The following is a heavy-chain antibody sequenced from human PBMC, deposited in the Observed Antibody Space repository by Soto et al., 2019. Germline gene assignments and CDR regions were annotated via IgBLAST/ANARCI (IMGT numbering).Heavy chain of an antibody. CDR2: IKQDGSEK. D-gene: IGHD3-10*01. V-gene: IGHV3-7*01. Sequence: GGSLRLSCAASGVTFRNYVRSWVRQAPGKGLEWVANIKQDGSEKYYVDSVKGRFTISRDNAKNSLYLQMNSLRAEDTAVYYCARDWDYGSGSYYAFDIWGQGTMVTVSS. J-gene: IGHJ3*02. CDR1: GVTFRNYV. CDR3: ARDWDYGSGSYYAFDI.